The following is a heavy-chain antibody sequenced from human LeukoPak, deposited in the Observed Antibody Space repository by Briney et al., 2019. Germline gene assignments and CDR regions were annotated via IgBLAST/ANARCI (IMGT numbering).Heavy chain of an antibody. D-gene: IGHD2-15*01. Sequence: PSETLSLTCTVSGGSISSSSYYWGWIRQPPGKGLEWIGSIYYSGSTYYNPSLKSRVTISVDTSKNQFSLKPSSVTAADTAVYYCARRGTYCSGGSCSDYWGQGTLVTVSS. CDR1: GGSISSSSYY. CDR2: IYYSGST. V-gene: IGHV4-39*01. CDR3: ARRGTYCSGGSCSDY. J-gene: IGHJ4*02.